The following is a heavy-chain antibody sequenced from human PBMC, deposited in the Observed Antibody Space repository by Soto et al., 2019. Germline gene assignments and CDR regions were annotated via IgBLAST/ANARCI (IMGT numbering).Heavy chain of an antibody. CDR1: GFTFSNYA. J-gene: IGHJ4*02. V-gene: IGHV3-23*01. CDR3: AKRNSGWYFDY. CDR2: ISGSGDST. D-gene: IGHD6-19*01. Sequence: EVQLLESGGNLVQPGGSLRLSCAASGFTFSNYAMSWVRQAPGKGLEWVSVISGSGDSTYYADSVKGRFTISRDNSKNTLDLQMNSMRAEDTAVYYCAKRNSGWYFDYWGQGTLVTVSS.